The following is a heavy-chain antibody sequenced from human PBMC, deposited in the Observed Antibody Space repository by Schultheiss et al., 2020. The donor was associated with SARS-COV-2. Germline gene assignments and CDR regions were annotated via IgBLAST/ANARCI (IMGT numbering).Heavy chain of an antibody. D-gene: IGHD2-15*01. V-gene: IGHV4-34*01. CDR2: INHSGST. CDR3: AVTLRADRSGSAEYFQH. J-gene: IGHJ1*01. Sequence: SETLSLTCAVYGGSFSGYYWSWIRQPPGKGLEWIGEINHSGSTNYNPSLKSRVTISVDTSENQFSLSLNSVTAADTAVYYCAVTLRADRSGSAEYFQHWGQGTLVTVSS. CDR1: GGSFSGYY.